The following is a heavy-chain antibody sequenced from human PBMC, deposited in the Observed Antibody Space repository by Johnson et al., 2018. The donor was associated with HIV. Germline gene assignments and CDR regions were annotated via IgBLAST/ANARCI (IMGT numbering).Heavy chain of an antibody. CDR1: GFTFSTYG. V-gene: IGHV3-30*03. J-gene: IGHJ3*02. CDR2: TSNDGSNK. D-gene: IGHD6-6*01. CDR3: ARDFSSSSNAFDI. Sequence: QVQLVESGGGVVQPGRSLRLSCAASGFTFSTYGMHWVRQAPGKGLEWVAVTSNDGSNKYYADSVKGRFIISRDNSKNTLYLQMNSLRAEDTAVYYCARDFSSSSNAFDIWGQGTMVTVSS.